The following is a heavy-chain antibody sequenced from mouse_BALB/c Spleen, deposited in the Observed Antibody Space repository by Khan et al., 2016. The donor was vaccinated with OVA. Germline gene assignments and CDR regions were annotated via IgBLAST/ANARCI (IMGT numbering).Heavy chain of an antibody. CDR1: GYTFTSYT. D-gene: IGHD2-14*01. V-gene: IGHV1-4*01. J-gene: IGHJ3*01. Sequence: QVQLQQSGAELARPGASVKMSCKASGYTFTSYTIHWIKKRPGQGLEWIGYSNPSNGYTNYNQKFKDKATLTTDKSSTTAYLQLSSRTADDSAVYICVRDGAYHRNDGWFAYWGQGTLVTVSA. CDR3: VRDGAYHRNDGWFAY. CDR2: SNPSNGYT.